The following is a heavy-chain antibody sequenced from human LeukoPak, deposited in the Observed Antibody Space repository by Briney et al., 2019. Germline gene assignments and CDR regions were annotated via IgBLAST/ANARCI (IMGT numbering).Heavy chain of an antibody. D-gene: IGHD2-2*01. Sequence: ASVKVSCKASGYTFTSYGISWVRQAPGQGLEWMGWISAYNGNTNYAQKLQGRVTMTTDTSTSTAYMELRSLRSDDTAVYYCATTVGVPAAYRNAFDIWGQGTMVTVSS. CDR3: ATTVGVPAAYRNAFDI. V-gene: IGHV1-18*01. CDR1: GYTFTSYG. J-gene: IGHJ3*02. CDR2: ISAYNGNT.